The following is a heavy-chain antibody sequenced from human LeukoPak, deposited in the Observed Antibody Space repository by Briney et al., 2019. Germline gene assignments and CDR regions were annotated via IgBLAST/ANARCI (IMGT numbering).Heavy chain of an antibody. J-gene: IGHJ4*02. CDR3: ARGSLNPYYDY. Sequence: GGSLRLSCAASGFTFSSYAMHWVRQAPGKGLEYVSAISSNGGSTYYANSVKGRFTISRDNSKNTLYLQMGSLRAEDTAVYYRARGSLNPYYDYWGQGTLVTVSS. D-gene: IGHD1-14*01. V-gene: IGHV3-64*01. CDR2: ISSNGGST. CDR1: GFTFSSYA.